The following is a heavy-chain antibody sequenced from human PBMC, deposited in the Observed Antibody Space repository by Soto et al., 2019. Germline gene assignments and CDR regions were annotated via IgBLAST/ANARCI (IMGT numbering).Heavy chain of an antibody. D-gene: IGHD2-2*01. V-gene: IGHV4-34*01. J-gene: IGHJ4*02. Sequence: QVQLQQWGAGLLKPSETLSLTCAVYGGSFSGYYWSWIRQPPGKGLEWIGEINHSGSTNYNPSLKSRVTMSVATSKTPFTLELSYVTAAYTAVYYCARGRRGVVVQAARDGCFDYWGQGTLVTVSS. CDR3: ARGRRGVVVQAARDGCFDY. CDR2: INHSGST. CDR1: GGSFSGYY.